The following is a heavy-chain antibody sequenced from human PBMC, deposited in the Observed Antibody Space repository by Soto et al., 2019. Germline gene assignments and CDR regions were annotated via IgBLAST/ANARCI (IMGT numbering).Heavy chain of an antibody. D-gene: IGHD1-20*01. J-gene: IGHJ4*02. CDR3: ARSEMTYNWND. CDR2: ISGSGEMT. CDR1: GFTFRGDA. V-gene: IGHV3-23*01. Sequence: VRLSCAASGFTFRGDAMSWVRQAPGKGLEWVSSISGSGEMTHYADSVKGRFTISRDNAKNTLYLQMESLRAEDTALYYCARSEMTYNWNDWGQGALVTVSS.